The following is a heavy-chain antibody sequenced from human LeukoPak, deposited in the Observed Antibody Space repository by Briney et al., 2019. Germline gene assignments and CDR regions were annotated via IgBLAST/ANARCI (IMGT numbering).Heavy chain of an antibody. CDR2: IYNGGII. J-gene: IGHJ5*02. CDR1: GDSISRYY. D-gene: IGHD3-10*01. V-gene: IGHV4-4*07. Sequence: PSETLSLTRTVSGDSISRYYWSWIRQPAGKGLEWIGRIYNGGIITYNPSLTSRVTMSIDTSNNQFSLRVRFVTAADTAVYYCARDSGTTGEVKFDPWGQGTLVTVSS. CDR3: ARDSGTTGEVKFDP.